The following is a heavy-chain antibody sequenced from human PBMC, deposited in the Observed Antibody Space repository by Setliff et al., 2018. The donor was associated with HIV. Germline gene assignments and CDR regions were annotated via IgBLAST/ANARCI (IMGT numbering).Heavy chain of an antibody. V-gene: IGHV3-15*01. CDR3: MFYYGSGSYYTFDY. CDR1: GFSFKSAW. J-gene: IGHJ4*02. Sequence: PGGSLRLSCAASGFSFKSAWMSWVRQAPGKGLEWVGHIKAKVVGATTDYSAPVRDRFTISRDDSRDILYLQMNSLKTEDTAVYYCMFYYGSGSYYTFDYWGQGTLVTVSS. CDR2: IKAKVVGATT. D-gene: IGHD3-10*01.